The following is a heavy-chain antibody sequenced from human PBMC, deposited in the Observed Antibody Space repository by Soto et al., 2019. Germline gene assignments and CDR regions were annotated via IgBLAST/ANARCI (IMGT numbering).Heavy chain of an antibody. CDR2: IYNSGST. CDR3: ARPFAGDYAFDI. Sequence: SETLSLSCTVSGGSISGYYWSWIRQPPGKGLEWIGYIYNSGSTNYNSPLKSRVTISADTSKNQSSLRLNSVTAADTAVYYCARPFAGDYAFDIWGQGTKVTVSS. V-gene: IGHV4-59*08. D-gene: IGHD4-17*01. J-gene: IGHJ3*02. CDR1: GGSISGYY.